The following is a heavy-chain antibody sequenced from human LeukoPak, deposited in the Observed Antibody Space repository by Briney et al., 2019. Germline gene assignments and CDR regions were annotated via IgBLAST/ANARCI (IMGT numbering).Heavy chain of an antibody. J-gene: IGHJ6*03. CDR3: ARVDTAIYYYMDV. Sequence: GGSLRLSCAASGFTFSTYSMNWARQAPGKGLEWVSSISSSSSYIYYADSVKGRFTISRDNAKNSLYLQMNSLRAEDTAVYYCARVDTAIYYYMDVWGKGTTVTISS. CDR1: GFTFSTYS. D-gene: IGHD5-18*01. CDR2: ISSSSSYI. V-gene: IGHV3-21*01.